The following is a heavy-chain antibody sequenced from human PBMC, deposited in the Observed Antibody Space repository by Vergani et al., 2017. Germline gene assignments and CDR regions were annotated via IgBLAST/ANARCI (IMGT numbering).Heavy chain of an antibody. V-gene: IGHV4-59*01. D-gene: IGHD1-26*01. CDR3: ARAVGGSYYYHYYMDV. CDR1: GGSISSYY. Sequence: QVQLQESGPGLVKPSETLSLTCTVSGGSISSYYWSWIRQPPGKGLEWIGYIYYSGSTNYNPSLKSRVTISVDTSKNQFSLKLSSVTAADTAVYYCARAVGGSYYYHYYMDVWGKGTTVTVSS. J-gene: IGHJ6*03. CDR2: IYYSGST.